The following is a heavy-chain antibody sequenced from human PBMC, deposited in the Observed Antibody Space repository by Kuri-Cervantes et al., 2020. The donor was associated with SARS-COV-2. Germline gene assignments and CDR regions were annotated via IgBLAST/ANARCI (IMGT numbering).Heavy chain of an antibody. CDR2: IEGKTDGGTT. Sequence: GGSLRLSCAASGFTFSNAWMSWVRQAPGKGLEWVGRIEGKTDGGTTDYAAPVKGRFTISRDDSKNTLYLQMNSLKPEDTAVYYCTTDPDYYDSSGQPFDYWGQGTLVTVSS. J-gene: IGHJ4*02. CDR1: GFTFSNAW. D-gene: IGHD3-22*01. V-gene: IGHV3-15*04. CDR3: TTDPDYYDSSGQPFDY.